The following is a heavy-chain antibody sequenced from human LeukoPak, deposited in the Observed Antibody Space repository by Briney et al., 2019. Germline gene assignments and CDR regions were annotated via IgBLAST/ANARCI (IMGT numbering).Heavy chain of an antibody. V-gene: IGHV3-23*01. D-gene: IGHD6-13*01. CDR3: AKARYSSSWYSWFDP. Sequence: GGSLRLSCAASGFTFSSYAMSWVRQAPGKGLEGVSAISGSGGSTYYADSVKGRFTISRDNSKNTLYLQMNSLRTEDTAVYYCAKARYSSSWYSWFDPWGQGTLVTVSS. CDR2: ISGSGGST. J-gene: IGHJ5*02. CDR1: GFTFSSYA.